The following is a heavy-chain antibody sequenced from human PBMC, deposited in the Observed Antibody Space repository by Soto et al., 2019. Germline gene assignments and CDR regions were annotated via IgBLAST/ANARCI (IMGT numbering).Heavy chain of an antibody. D-gene: IGHD3-10*01. Sequence: PYETRSLTSTIPCSSISSHYCSWIRQPAGRGLEWVGRIYTRGSTNYNPALKSRVTMSVDTSKNQFSLKLSSVTAADPAVYYCARGRLGDLDSRKYYYGSGSYYNVWWFDPWGQGTLVTVS. CDR3: ARGRLGDLDSRKYYYGSGSYYNVWWFDP. CDR2: IYTRGST. CDR1: CSSISSHY. J-gene: IGHJ5*02. V-gene: IGHV4-4*07.